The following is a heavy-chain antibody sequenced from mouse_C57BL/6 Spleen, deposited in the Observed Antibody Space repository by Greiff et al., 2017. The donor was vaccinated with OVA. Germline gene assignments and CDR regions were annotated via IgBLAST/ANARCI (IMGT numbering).Heavy chain of an antibody. CDR1: GFTFTDYY. D-gene: IGHD2-1*01. Sequence: EVKLMESGGGLVQPGGSLSLSCAASGFTFTDYYMSWVRQPPGKALEWLGFIRNKANGYTTEYSASVKGRFTISRDNSQSILYLQMNALRAEDSATDYCARSYGNYWYFDVWGTGTTVTVSS. CDR2: IRNKANGYTT. CDR3: ARSYGNYWYFDV. V-gene: IGHV7-3*01. J-gene: IGHJ1*03.